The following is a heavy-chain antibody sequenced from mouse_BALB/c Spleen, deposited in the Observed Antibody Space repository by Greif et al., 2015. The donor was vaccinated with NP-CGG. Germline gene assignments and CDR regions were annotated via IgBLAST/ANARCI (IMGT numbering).Heavy chain of an antibody. CDR3: VRENYGSPVVFDY. CDR1: GFSLTSYD. J-gene: IGHJ2*01. Sequence: VQLQESGPGLVAPSQSLSITCTVSGFSLTSYDISWIRQPPGKGLEWLGVIWTGGGTNYNSAFVSRLSISEDNSKSQFFLKMNSQQTDDTAIYYCVRENYGSPVVFDYWGQGTTLTVSS. CDR2: IWTGGGT. V-gene: IGHV2-9-2*01. D-gene: IGHD1-1*01.